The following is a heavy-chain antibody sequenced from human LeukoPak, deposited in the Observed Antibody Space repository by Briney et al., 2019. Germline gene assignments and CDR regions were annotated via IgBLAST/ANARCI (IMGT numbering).Heavy chain of an antibody. CDR3: ARDTGTVVDY. Sequence: PSETLSLTCTVSAAPITSYYWSWIRQPPGKGLEWIGYIYYSGSTNYNPSLKSRVTTSVDTSKNQFSLKLSSVTAADTAVYYCARDTGTVVDYWGQGTLVTVSS. J-gene: IGHJ4*02. V-gene: IGHV4-59*01. D-gene: IGHD4-23*01. CDR1: AAPITSYY. CDR2: IYYSGST.